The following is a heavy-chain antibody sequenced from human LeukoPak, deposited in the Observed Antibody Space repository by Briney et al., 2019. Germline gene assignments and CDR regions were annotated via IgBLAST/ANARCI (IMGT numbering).Heavy chain of an antibody. V-gene: IGHV4-59*01. J-gene: IGHJ4*02. D-gene: IGHD3-22*01. CDR2: IYYSGST. CDR3: ATYDSSGRFDY. Sequence: PSETLSLTCTVSGGSISSYYWSWIRQPPGKGLEWIGYIYYSGSTNYNPSLKSRVTISVDTSKNQFSLKLSSVTAADTAVYYCATYDSSGRFDYWGQGTLVTVSS. CDR1: GGSISSYY.